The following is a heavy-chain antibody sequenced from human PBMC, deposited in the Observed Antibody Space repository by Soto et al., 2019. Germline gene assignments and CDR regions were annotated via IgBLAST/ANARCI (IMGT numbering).Heavy chain of an antibody. CDR2: IYTSGST. Sequence: QVQLQESGPGLVKPSETLSLTCTVSGGSTSSYYWSWIRQPAGKGLEWIGRIYTSGSTNYNPSLKRRVTISVDTSKNQFSLKLSSVTAADTAVYYCARAYYDSSGYYYFDYWGQGTLVTVSS. CDR1: GGSTSSYY. V-gene: IGHV4-4*07. D-gene: IGHD3-22*01. CDR3: ARAYYDSSGYYYFDY. J-gene: IGHJ4*02.